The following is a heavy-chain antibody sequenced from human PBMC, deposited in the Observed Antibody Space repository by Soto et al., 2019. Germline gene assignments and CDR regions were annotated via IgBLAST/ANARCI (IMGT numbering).Heavy chain of an antibody. Sequence: GASVKVSCKVSGYTLTELSMHWVRQAPGKGLEWMGGFDPEDGETIYAQKFQGRVTMTEDTSTDTAYMELSSLRSEDTAVYYCATLGIVGATTISLAFDIWGQGTXVTVSS. V-gene: IGHV1-24*01. CDR3: ATLGIVGATTISLAFDI. CDR1: GYTLTELS. J-gene: IGHJ3*02. D-gene: IGHD1-26*01. CDR2: FDPEDGET.